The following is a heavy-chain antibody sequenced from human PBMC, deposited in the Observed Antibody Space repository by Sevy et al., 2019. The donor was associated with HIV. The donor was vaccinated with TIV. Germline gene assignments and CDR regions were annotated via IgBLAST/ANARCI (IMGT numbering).Heavy chain of an antibody. CDR2: IKSKMDGGTI. Sequence: GGSLRLSCAASGFTFSNVWMSWVRQAPGKGLEWVGRIKSKMDGGTIDYAAPVKVRFTISRDDSNTTLYLQMNSLKTEDTAVYYCNTEAVDCSTTTCSLAMDVWGQGTTVTVSS. CDR3: NTEAVDCSTTTCSLAMDV. J-gene: IGHJ6*02. CDR1: GFTFSNVW. V-gene: IGHV3-15*01. D-gene: IGHD2-2*01.